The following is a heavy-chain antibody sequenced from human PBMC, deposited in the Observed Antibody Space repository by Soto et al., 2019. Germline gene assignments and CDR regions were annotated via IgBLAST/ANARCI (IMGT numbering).Heavy chain of an antibody. Sequence: QVQLQESGPGLLEPSGTLALNCAVSGGSISSSYWWSCVRQPPGKGLEWIGEIYHSGSTNYNPSLKSRVTISVDKSKNQFSLKLRSVTAADTAVYYCARVSGSYYYGMDVWGQGTTVTVSS. CDR3: ARVSGSYYYGMDV. V-gene: IGHV4-4*02. CDR2: IYHSGST. D-gene: IGHD1-26*01. CDR1: GGSISSSYW. J-gene: IGHJ6*02.